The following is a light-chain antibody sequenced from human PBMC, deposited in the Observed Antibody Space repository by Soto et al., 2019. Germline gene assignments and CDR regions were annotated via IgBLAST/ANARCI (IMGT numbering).Light chain of an antibody. J-gene: IGLJ2*01. CDR2: LNSDGSH. CDR3: QTWGSGIVV. Sequence: QSVLTQSPSASASLGASVKLICTLSSGHSNYAIAWHQQQSEKGPRYLMKLNSDGSHNKGDGIPDRFSGSSSGAERYLTISSLQSEDEADYYCQTWGSGIVVFGGGTKLTVL. V-gene: IGLV4-69*01. CDR1: SGHSNYA.